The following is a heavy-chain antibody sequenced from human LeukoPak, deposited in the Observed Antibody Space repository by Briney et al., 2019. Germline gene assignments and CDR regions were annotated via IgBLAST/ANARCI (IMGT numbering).Heavy chain of an antibody. D-gene: IGHD1-26*01. CDR1: GFTFSSYA. Sequence: GGSLRLSCAASGFTFSSYAMSWVRQAPGKGLEWVSAISGSGGSTPYADSVKGRFTISRDNSKNTLYLQMNSLRAEDTAVYHCARDGGSYLQPTDYWGQGTLVTVSS. CDR2: ISGSGGST. V-gene: IGHV3-23*01. CDR3: ARDGGSYLQPTDY. J-gene: IGHJ4*02.